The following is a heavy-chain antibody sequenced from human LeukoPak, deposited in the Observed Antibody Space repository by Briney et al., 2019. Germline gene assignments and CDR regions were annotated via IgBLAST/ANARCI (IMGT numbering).Heavy chain of an antibody. Sequence: SETLSLTCTVSGGSISSYYWSWIRQPPGKGLEWIGYIYYSGSTNYNPSLKSRVTISVDTSKNRFSLKLSSVTAADTAVYYCARHRGYVDIVAYYGMDVWGQGTTVTVSS. CDR2: IYYSGST. V-gene: IGHV4-59*08. CDR1: GGSISSYY. J-gene: IGHJ6*02. D-gene: IGHD5-12*01. CDR3: ARHRGYVDIVAYYGMDV.